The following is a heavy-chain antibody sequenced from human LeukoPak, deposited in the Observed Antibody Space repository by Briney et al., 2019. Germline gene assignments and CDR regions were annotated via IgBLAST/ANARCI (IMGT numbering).Heavy chain of an antibody. J-gene: IGHJ1*01. D-gene: IGHD6-13*01. CDR1: GFTVSSHY. Sequence: GESLRLSCAVSGFTVSSHYMSWVRQAPGKGLEWVSVIYTSGNTYYADSVKGRFTLSRDNSKNTLYLQMNSLRAEDTAVYYCARRQQLVPEYFQHWGQGTLVTVSS. CDR2: IYTSGNT. V-gene: IGHV3-66*04. CDR3: ARRQQLVPEYFQH.